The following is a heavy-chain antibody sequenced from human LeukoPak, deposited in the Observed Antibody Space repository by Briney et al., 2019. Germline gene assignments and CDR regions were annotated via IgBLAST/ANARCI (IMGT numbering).Heavy chain of an antibody. Sequence: GGSLRLSCVASGFTFSNYWMSWVRQAPGKGLEWVSNIKLDGSEKNYVDSVKRRFTISRDNTKNSLYLQMNSLRVEDTAVFYCARDQYDTWSRRGNFDSWGQGTLVIVSS. J-gene: IGHJ4*02. D-gene: IGHD3-3*01. CDR3: ARDQYDTWSRRGNFDS. CDR1: GFTFSNYW. CDR2: IKLDGSEK. V-gene: IGHV3-7*03.